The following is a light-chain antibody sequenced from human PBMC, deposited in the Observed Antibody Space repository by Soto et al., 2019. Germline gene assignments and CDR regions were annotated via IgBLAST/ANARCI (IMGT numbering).Light chain of an antibody. CDR1: QDIDNY. CDR2: DAS. V-gene: IGKV1-33*01. J-gene: IGKJ4*01. CDR3: QQYDNVPLT. Sequence: DIQMTQSPSSLSASVGDRVTITCRASQDIDNYLSWYQQKPGKPPKLLIFDASSLQTGVPSRFSGTGSGTDFTFTIISLQPEDIATYYCQQYDNVPLTFGGGTKVEIK.